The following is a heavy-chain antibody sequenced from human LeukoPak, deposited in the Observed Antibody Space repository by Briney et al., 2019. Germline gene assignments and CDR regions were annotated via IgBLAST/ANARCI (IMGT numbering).Heavy chain of an antibody. Sequence: PGGSLRLSCSASGFTFNSYVMHWVRQAPGKGLEYVSAISSNGGSPYYADSVKGRFTISRDNSKNTLYLQMSSLRAEDTAVYYCVKALGYCSGGSCLAFDIWGQGTMVTVSS. J-gene: IGHJ3*02. D-gene: IGHD2-15*01. V-gene: IGHV3-64D*06. CDR3: VKALGYCSGGSCLAFDI. CDR2: ISSNGGSP. CDR1: GFTFNSYV.